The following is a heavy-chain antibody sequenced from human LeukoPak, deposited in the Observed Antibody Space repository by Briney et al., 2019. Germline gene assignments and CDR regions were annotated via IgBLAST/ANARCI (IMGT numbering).Heavy chain of an antibody. J-gene: IGHJ4*02. Sequence: QTGGSLRLSCAASGFTFSSYAMSWVRQAPGKGLEWVSAISGSGGSTYYADSVKGRFTISRDNSKNTVYLHMNSLRAEDTAIYYCARVPAAAAGMGIDYWGQGTLVTVSS. CDR2: ISGSGGST. V-gene: IGHV3-23*01. D-gene: IGHD6-13*01. CDR3: ARVPAAAAGMGIDY. CDR1: GFTFSSYA.